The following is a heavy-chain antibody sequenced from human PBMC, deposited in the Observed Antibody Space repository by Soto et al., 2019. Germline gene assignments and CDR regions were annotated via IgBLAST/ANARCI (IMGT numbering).Heavy chain of an antibody. Sequence: SETLSLTCAVYGGSFSGYYWSWIRQPPGKGLEWIGEINHSGSTNYNPSLKSRVTISVDTSKNQFSLKLSSVTAADTAVYYCARGAHSTNFAYWGQGTMVTVYS. J-gene: IGHJ4*02. D-gene: IGHD2-2*01. CDR1: GGSFSGYY. CDR2: INHSGST. V-gene: IGHV4-34*01. CDR3: ARGAHSTNFAY.